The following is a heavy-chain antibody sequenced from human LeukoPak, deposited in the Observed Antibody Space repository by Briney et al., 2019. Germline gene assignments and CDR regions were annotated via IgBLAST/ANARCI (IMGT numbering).Heavy chain of an antibody. CDR2: IYYSGST. CDR3: ASLAVAARAEYFQH. CDR1: GGSISSYY. Sequence: SETLSLTCTVSGGSISSYYWSWIRQPPGKGLEWIEYIYYSGSTNYNPSLTSRVTISVDTSKNQFSLQLSSVTAADTAVYYCASLAVAARAEYFQHWGQGTRVTVSS. V-gene: IGHV4-59*01. D-gene: IGHD6-19*01. J-gene: IGHJ1*01.